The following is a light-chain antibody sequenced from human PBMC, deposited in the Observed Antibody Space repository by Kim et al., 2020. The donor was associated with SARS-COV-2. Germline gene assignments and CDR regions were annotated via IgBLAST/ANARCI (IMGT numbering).Light chain of an antibody. V-gene: IGKV3-20*01. Sequence: VVLTQSPGTLSLSPGESASLSCRASHNVNSNFLAWYQQRPGQARRLLIYGASTRASGIPNRCTGSGSGTDFTLTVDRLEPDDFAVYCDQQNGSSPHTFGGGTKVEIK. CDR2: GAS. J-gene: IGKJ4*01. CDR1: HNVNSNF. CDR3: QQNGSSPHT.